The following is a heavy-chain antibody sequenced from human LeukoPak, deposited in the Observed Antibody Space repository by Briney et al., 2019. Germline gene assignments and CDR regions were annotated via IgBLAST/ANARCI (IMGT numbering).Heavy chain of an antibody. V-gene: IGHV3-23*01. Sequence: GGSLRLSSAASGFTFSSYAMSWVRQAPGKGLEWVSAISGSGGSTYYADSVKGRFTISRDNSKNTLYLQMNSLRAEDTAVYYCAREYYYDSSGYYSHYWGQGTLVTVSS. J-gene: IGHJ4*02. CDR3: AREYYYDSSGYYSHY. D-gene: IGHD3-22*01. CDR1: GFTFSSYA. CDR2: ISGSGGST.